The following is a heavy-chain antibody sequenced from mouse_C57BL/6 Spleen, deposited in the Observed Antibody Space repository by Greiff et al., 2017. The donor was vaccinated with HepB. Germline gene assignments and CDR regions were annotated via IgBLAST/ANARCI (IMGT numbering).Heavy chain of an antibody. D-gene: IGHD2-14*01. CDR1: GYTFTSYW. Sequence: VQLQQSGAELVKPGASVKLSCKASGYTFTSYWMHWVKQRPGRGLEWIGRIDPNSGGTKYNEKFKSKATLTVDKPSSTAYMQLSSLTSEDSAVYDCARPLWVRRGYFDVWGTGTTVTVSS. J-gene: IGHJ1*03. V-gene: IGHV1-72*01. CDR3: ARPLWVRRGYFDV. CDR2: IDPNSGGT.